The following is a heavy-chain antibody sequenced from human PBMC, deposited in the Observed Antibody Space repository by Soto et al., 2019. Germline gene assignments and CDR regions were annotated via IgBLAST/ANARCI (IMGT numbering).Heavy chain of an antibody. CDR1: GYTLSYLS. CDR3: VTFPGRSYDRPGSDAFDI. CDR2: FDPEHGVT. J-gene: IGHJ3*02. D-gene: IGHD3-22*01. V-gene: IGHV1-24*01. Sequence: GASVKVSCKVSGYTLSYLSMHWVRRTPGAGLEWMGGFDPEHGVTIYAQNFQGRVTMTEDTSTDTGYMELSSLRSEDTAIYYCVTFPGRSYDRPGSDAFDIWGQGTMVTVSS.